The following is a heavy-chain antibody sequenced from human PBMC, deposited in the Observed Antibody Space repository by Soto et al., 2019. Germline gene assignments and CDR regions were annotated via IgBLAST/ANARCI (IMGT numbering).Heavy chain of an antibody. Sequence: SETLSLTCTVSGGSISSSSYYWGWIRQPPGKGLEWIGSIYYSGSTYYNPSLKSRVSISVDTSKNQFSLKLSSVTAADTAVYYCARDIVATYYYYYGMDVWGQGTTVTVSS. CDR2: IYYSGST. J-gene: IGHJ6*02. CDR1: GGSISSSSYY. D-gene: IGHD5-12*01. CDR3: ARDIVATYYYYYGMDV. V-gene: IGHV4-39*07.